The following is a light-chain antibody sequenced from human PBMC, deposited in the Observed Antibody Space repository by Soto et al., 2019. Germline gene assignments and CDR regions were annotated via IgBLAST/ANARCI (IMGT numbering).Light chain of an antibody. V-gene: IGKV1-5*01. CDR2: DAS. CDR1: RSISDW. CDR3: LQYSSHSWT. J-gene: IGKJ1*01. Sequence: DIQMTQSPSSLSPSVGDRVTITCRASRSISDWLAWYQQKPGKAPELLIFDASNLKSGVSSRFSGSGSGTEFTLIISRLQPDDVATYYCLQYSSHSWTFGQGTKVEIK.